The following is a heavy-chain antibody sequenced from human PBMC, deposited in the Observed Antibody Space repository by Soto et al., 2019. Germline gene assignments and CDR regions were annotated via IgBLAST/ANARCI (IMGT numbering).Heavy chain of an antibody. Sequence: QVQLQQWGAGLLKPSETLSLNCAVTGGSLSGYYWSWIRQPPGKGLEWIGEVKDGGHTNYSPSLRGRVTISPTPSNNHVPLRLDSVTAADTGVGYRARCQEGVVATHGDRGSLVAVSS. V-gene: IGHV4-34*01. D-gene: IGHD4-17*01. CDR1: GGSLSGYY. J-gene: IGHJ1*01. CDR2: VKDGGHT. CDR3: ARCQEGVVATH.